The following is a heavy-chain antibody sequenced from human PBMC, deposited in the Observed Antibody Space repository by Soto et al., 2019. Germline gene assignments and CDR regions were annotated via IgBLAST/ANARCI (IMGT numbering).Heavy chain of an antibody. CDR3: ARDHYGSGNYYFDY. J-gene: IGHJ4*02. V-gene: IGHV3-21*01. Sequence: EVQLVESGGGLVKPGGSLRLSCAASGFTFSTYSMNWVRQAPGKGLEWVSFISSSSSYMNYADSVKGRFTISRDNXXNSLYLHMNSLRAEDTAVYYCARDHYGSGNYYFDYWGQGTLVTVSS. CDR1: GFTFSTYS. CDR2: ISSSSSYM. D-gene: IGHD3-10*01.